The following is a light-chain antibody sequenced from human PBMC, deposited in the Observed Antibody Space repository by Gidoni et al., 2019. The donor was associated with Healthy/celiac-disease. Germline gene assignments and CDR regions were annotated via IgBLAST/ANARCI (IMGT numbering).Light chain of an antibody. V-gene: IGLV2-14*01. CDR2: EVS. J-gene: IGLJ2*01. CDR3: SSYTSSSTLV. CDR1: SSAVGGYNY. Sequence: QSALTQPASVSGSPGQSIPISCTGTSSAVGGYNYVSWYQQHPGKAPKLMIYEVSKPPSGVSNRFSGSKSGNTASRTISGLQAEDEADYYCSSYTSSSTLVFGGGTKLTVL.